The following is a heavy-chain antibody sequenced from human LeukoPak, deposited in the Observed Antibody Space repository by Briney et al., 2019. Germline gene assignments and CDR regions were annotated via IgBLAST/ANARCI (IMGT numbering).Heavy chain of an antibody. J-gene: IGHJ4*02. D-gene: IGHD3-9*01. CDR3: ARGRGGDFLPVFFSHSFAY. V-gene: IGHV3-66*01. CDR1: GFTVSSNY. CDR2: LYSGGGT. Sequence: GGSLRLSCAASGFTVSSNYMSWVRQAPGKGLEWVSGLYSGGGTYYADSVKGRFDISRDNSKNTLHLQMNSLRAEDTAVYYWARGRGGDFLPVFFSHSFAYWGQGTLVTVSS.